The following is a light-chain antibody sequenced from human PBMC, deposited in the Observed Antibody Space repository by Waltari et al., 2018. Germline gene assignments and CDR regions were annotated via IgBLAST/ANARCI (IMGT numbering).Light chain of an antibody. V-gene: IGKV3-20*01. Sequence: VLTQSPGTLSLSPGERATLSCRASQRLTENFLDWYKQKPGQAPRLLIYGASSRAAGIPDRFSGSGSGTDFTLTISRLEPEDFAVYYCQQYGSSIMYTFGQGTKLEIK. J-gene: IGKJ2*01. CDR1: QRLTENF. CDR2: GAS. CDR3: QQYGSSIMYT.